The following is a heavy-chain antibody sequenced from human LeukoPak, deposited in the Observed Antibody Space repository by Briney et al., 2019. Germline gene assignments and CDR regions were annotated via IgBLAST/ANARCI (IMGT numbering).Heavy chain of an antibody. CDR1: GFTFDDYG. Sequence: GGSLRLSCAASGFTFDDYGMSWVRQGPGKGLEWVSGINWNGGSTGYADSATGRFTVSRDNAKNSLYLHMHSLRVEDTAFYYCARHTDIVVVPAALNYWGQGTLVTVSS. V-gene: IGHV3-20*04. CDR3: ARHTDIVVVPAALNY. D-gene: IGHD2-2*01. CDR2: INWNGGST. J-gene: IGHJ4*02.